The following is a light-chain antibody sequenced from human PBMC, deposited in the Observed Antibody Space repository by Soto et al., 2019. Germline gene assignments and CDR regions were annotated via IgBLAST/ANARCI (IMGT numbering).Light chain of an antibody. V-gene: IGLV2-8*01. Sequence: QSALTQPPSASGSPGQSVTISCTGTSSDVGGYNSVSWYQQHPGKAPKLMIYEVSKRPSGVPDRFSGSKSGNTASLTVSGLQAEDEADYYCSSYAGSRYVFGTGTQLTVL. J-gene: IGLJ1*01. CDR1: SSDVGGYNS. CDR2: EVS. CDR3: SSYAGSRYV.